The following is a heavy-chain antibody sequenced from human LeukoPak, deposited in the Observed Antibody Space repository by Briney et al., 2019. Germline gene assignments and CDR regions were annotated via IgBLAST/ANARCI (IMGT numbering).Heavy chain of an antibody. D-gene: IGHD3-10*01. V-gene: IGHV1-69*13. Sequence: SVKVSCKASGGTFSSYAISWVRQAPGRGLEWMGGIIPIFGTANYAQKFQGRVTITADESTSTAYMELSSLRSKDTAVYYCAGHYGSGSYYNLYYFDYWGQGTLVTVSS. CDR3: AGHYGSGSYYNLYYFDY. CDR1: GGTFSSYA. J-gene: IGHJ4*02. CDR2: IIPIFGTA.